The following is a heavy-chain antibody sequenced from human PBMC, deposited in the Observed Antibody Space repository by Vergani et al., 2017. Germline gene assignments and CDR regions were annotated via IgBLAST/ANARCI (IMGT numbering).Heavy chain of an antibody. J-gene: IGHJ6*02. Sequence: QVQLQESGPGLVKPSETLSLTCAVYGGSFSGYYWRWIRQPPGKGLEWIGEINHSGSTNYNPSLKSRVTISVDTSKNQFSLKLSSVTAADTAVYYGARSNFYYYYGMDVWGQGTTVTVSS. V-gene: IGHV4-34*01. CDR1: GGSFSGYY. CDR2: INHSGST. D-gene: IGHD4-11*01. CDR3: ARSNFYYYYGMDV.